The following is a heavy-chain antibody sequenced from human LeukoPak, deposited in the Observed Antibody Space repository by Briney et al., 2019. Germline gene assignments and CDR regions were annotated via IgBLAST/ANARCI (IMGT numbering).Heavy chain of an antibody. J-gene: IGHJ4*02. CDR2: MSGSGGST. CDR1: GFTFSSYA. Sequence: PGGSLRLSCAASGFTFSSYAMSWVRQAPGKGLEWVSAMSGSGGSTFYSDSVKGRFTISRDNSKNTLHLQMNSLRAEDTAVYYCAKDPSYASSSDFLWDHWGQGTPATVSS. D-gene: IGHD6-6*01. V-gene: IGHV3-23*01. CDR3: AKDPSYASSSDFLWDH.